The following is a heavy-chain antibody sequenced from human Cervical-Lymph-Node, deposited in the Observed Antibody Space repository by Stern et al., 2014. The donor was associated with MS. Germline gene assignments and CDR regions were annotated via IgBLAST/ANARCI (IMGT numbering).Heavy chain of an antibody. D-gene: IGHD2-8*01. CDR2: INSDGSRT. CDR1: GFSFSTQW. Sequence: VQLLESGGGVVQPGGSLRLSCVASGFSFSTQWMHWVRHAPGQGMGRVSRINSDGSRTTYADFVKGRFTISRDNAKKTLYLQMDSLRAEDTAVYYCARSNYGMDVWGQGTTVTVSS. V-gene: IGHV3-74*02. J-gene: IGHJ6*02. CDR3: ARSNYGMDV.